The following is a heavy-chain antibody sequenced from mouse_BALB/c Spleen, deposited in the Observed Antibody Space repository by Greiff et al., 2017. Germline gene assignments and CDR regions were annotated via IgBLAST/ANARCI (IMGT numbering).Heavy chain of an antibody. CDR3: ARATTVEAMDY. CDR2: ISSGSSTI. D-gene: IGHD1-1*01. V-gene: IGHV5-17*02. CDR1: GFTFSSFG. J-gene: IGHJ4*01. Sequence: EVQLVESGGGLVQPGGSRKLSCAASGFTFSSFGMHWVRQAPEKGLEWVAYISSGSSTIYYADTVKGRFTISRDNPKNTLFLQMTSLRSEDTAMYYCARATTVEAMDYWGQGTSVTVSS.